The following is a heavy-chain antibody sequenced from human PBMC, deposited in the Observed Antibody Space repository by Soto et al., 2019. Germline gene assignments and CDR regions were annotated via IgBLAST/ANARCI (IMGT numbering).Heavy chain of an antibody. CDR3: ASHDDGSGSSSRVGYYYYGMDV. J-gene: IGHJ6*02. CDR2: IIPIFGTA. CDR1: GGTFSSYA. Sequence: QVQLVQSGAEVKKPGSSVKVSCKASGGTFSSYAISWVRQAPGQGLEWMGGIIPIFGTADYSQKFQGRVTITAHEYTSTAYMELSSLRSEDTAVYYCASHDDGSGSSSRVGYYYYGMDVWGQGTTVTVSS. V-gene: IGHV1-69*12. D-gene: IGHD3-10*01.